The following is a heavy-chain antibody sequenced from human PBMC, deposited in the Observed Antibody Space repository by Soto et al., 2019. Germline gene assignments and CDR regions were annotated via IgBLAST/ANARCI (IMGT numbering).Heavy chain of an antibody. V-gene: IGHV1-18*04. J-gene: IGHJ3*02. CDR1: GYTFTSYG. CDR2: ISAYNGNT. D-gene: IGHD3-22*01. Sequence: ASVKVSCRASGYTFTSYGISWVRQAPGQGLEWMGWISAYNGNTNYAQKLQGRVTMTTDTSTGTAYMELRSLRSDDTAVYYCARDRGTDDSSGYDAFDIWGQGTMVTVSS. CDR3: ARDRGTDDSSGYDAFDI.